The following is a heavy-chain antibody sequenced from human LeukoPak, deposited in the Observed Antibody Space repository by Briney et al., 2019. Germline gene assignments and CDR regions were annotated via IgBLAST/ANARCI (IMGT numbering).Heavy chain of an antibody. D-gene: IGHD3-16*01. V-gene: IGHV4-59*01. CDR1: GGSISSYY. J-gene: IGHJ6*03. CDR2: IYYSGST. CDR3: ARETSQKGAHYMDV. Sequence: SETLSLTCTVSGGSISSYYWSWIRQPPGKGLEWIGYIYYSGSTNYNPSPKSRVTISVDTSKNQFSLKLSSVTAADTAVYYCARETSQKGAHYMDVWGKGTTVTISS.